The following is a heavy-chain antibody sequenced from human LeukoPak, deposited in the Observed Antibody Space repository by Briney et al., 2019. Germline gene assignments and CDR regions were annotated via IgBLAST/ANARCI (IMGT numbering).Heavy chain of an antibody. V-gene: IGHV3-30-3*01. J-gene: IGHJ4*02. Sequence: GGPLRLSCAASGFTFSSYAMHWVRQAPGKGLEWVAVISYDGSNKYYADSVKGRFTISRDNAKNSLYLQMNSLRAEDTAVYYCARGESGELDFDFWGQGTLVTVSS. CDR1: GFTFSSYA. CDR2: ISYDGSNK. D-gene: IGHD1-7*01. CDR3: ARGESGELDFDF.